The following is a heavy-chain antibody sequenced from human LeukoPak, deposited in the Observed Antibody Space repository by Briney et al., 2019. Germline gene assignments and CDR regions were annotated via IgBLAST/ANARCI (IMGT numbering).Heavy chain of an antibody. CDR3: AKWQYYGSGDDS. CDR2: ISGSGDST. Sequence: AGGSLRLSCAGSGFTFSTYGMSWVRQAPNKGLDWLSTISGSGDSTYYADSVKGRFTISRDNSKNTLFLEMNSLRAEGTALYYCAKWQYYGSGDDSWGQGTLVTVSS. CDR1: GFTFSTYG. D-gene: IGHD3-10*01. J-gene: IGHJ4*02. V-gene: IGHV3-23*01.